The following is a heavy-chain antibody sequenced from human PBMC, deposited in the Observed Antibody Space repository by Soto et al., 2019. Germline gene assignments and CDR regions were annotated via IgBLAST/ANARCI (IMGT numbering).Heavy chain of an antibody. CDR1: GDSISSGNKY. CDR2: IFSSGTT. CDR3: ARVPSPFDYYYAMDV. J-gene: IGHJ6*02. V-gene: IGHV4-30-4*01. D-gene: IGHD3-16*01. Sequence: SSETLSLTCTVSGDSISSGNKYWSWIRQPSGKGLEWIGYIFSSGTTYYNPSLKSRLTMSLDASQNQFSLKLNSLTDADTAVYFCARVPSPFDYYYAMDVWGQGTTVTVSS.